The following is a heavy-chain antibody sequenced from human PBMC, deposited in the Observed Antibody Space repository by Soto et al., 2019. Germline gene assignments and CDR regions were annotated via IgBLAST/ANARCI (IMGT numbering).Heavy chain of an antibody. D-gene: IGHD1-26*01. V-gene: IGHV4-34*01. J-gene: IGHJ4*02. CDR3: VGARGRLVGFDY. CDR2: IDGSGNT. Sequence: QVQLQQWGAGLLKPSETLSLTCAVHSESLSGYYWSWIRQSPGKGLEWIGEIDGSGNTNYSPSLRSRVAMSVDTSKNHFSLILNSVSAADTAAYYCVGARGRLVGFDYWGQGTLVTVSS. CDR1: SESLSGYY.